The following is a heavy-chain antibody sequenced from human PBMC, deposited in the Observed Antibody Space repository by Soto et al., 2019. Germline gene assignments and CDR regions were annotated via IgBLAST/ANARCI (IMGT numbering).Heavy chain of an antibody. CDR2: IKEDGSEA. Sequence: GGSLRLSCAASGFVFRVYWMSWVRQAPGKGLEWVANIKEDGSEANYVDSVKGRFAVSRDKDTLYLQLNSLTPENTAVYYCARSRRQWFGGTLSYYFDFWGHGTLVTVSS. CDR1: GFVFRVYW. D-gene: IGHD3-10*01. J-gene: IGHJ4*01. CDR3: ARSRRQWFGGTLSYYFDF. V-gene: IGHV3-7*01.